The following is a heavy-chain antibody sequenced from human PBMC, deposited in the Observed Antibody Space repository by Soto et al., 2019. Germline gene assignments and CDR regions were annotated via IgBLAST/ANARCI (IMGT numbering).Heavy chain of an antibody. Sequence: QVQLQQSGPILVKPSETLSLTCTVSSGPDRSHNWGWIRQPPGRGLEWIGYVYYIGDTAYNPSLRGRDTTAADTSTTDISVTLNAVTAADTAVYYCVSQGIDYPHGLVEVWGQGTTVSVSS. CDR3: VSQGIDYPHGLVEV. D-gene: IGHD4-17*01. J-gene: IGHJ6*02. CDR1: SGPDRSHN. CDR2: VYYIGDT. V-gene: IGHV4-59*08.